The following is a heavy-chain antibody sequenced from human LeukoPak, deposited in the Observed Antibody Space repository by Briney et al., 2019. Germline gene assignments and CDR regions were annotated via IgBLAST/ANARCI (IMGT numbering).Heavy chain of an antibody. CDR2: IIPIFGTA. CDR1: GGTFSSYA. CDR3: ASQVKPPFFDY. D-gene: IGHD1-14*01. Sequence: SVKVSCKASGGTFSSYAISWVRQAPGQGLEWMEGIIPIFGTANYAQKFQGRVTITTDESTSTAYMELSSLRSEDTAVYYCASQVKPPFFDYWGQGTLVTVSS. V-gene: IGHV1-69*05. J-gene: IGHJ4*02.